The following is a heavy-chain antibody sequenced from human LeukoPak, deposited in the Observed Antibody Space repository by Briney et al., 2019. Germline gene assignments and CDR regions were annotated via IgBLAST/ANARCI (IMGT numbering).Heavy chain of an antibody. CDR1: GFTFDDFA. J-gene: IGHJ4*02. V-gene: IGHV3-43D*03. CDR3: AKGDSGHDSIFHPPGAFDS. CDR2: TNWDGTNT. Sequence: GGSLRLSCVASGFTFDDFAMHWVRQAPGESLEWVCLTNWDGTNTLCAGSVKGRFTISRDNNKSSLFLKMNSLKPEDTALYYCAKGDSGHDSIFHPPGAFDSWGQGTLVTVSS. D-gene: IGHD3-22*01.